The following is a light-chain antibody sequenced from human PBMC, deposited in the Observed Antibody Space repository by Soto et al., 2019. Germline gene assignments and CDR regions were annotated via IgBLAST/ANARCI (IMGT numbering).Light chain of an antibody. CDR3: QQSYSTPVT. J-gene: IGKJ1*01. V-gene: IGKV1-12*01. CDR2: AAS. CDR1: QGIKNW. Sequence: DIQMTQSPSYVSASVGDRVTITCRASQGIKNWLAWYQQKPGIAPKLLIYAASNLQTGVPSRFSGSGSGTDFTLTISSLQPEDFATYYCQQSYSTPVTFGQGTKVDIK.